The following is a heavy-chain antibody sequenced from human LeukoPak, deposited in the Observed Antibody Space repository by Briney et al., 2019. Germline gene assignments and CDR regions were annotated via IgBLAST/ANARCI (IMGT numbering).Heavy chain of an antibody. J-gene: IGHJ3*02. D-gene: IGHD2-21*02. V-gene: IGHV6-1*01. Sequence: SQTLSLTCAISGDSVSSNSAAWNWVRQYPSRGLEWLGRPYYRAKWYNDSAVSVKSRITINPDTSKNQFSLQLNSVTPEDTAVYYCARGPGLRMGAFDIWGQGTVVSVSS. CDR3: ARGPGLRMGAFDI. CDR1: GDSVSSNSAA. CDR2: PYYRAKWYN.